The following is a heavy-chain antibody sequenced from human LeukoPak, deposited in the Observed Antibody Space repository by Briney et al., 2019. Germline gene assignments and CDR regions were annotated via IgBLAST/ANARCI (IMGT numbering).Heavy chain of an antibody. Sequence: GGSLRLSCAASGFTFSSYGMHWVRQAPGKGLEWVAVIWYDGSNKYYADSVKGRFTISRDNSKNTLYLQMNSLRAEDTAVYYCARDPVSTFPEGWYFDLWGRGTLVTVSS. CDR2: IWYDGSNK. J-gene: IGHJ2*01. CDR3: ARDPVSTFPEGWYFDL. D-gene: IGHD3-16*01. V-gene: IGHV3-33*01. CDR1: GFTFSSYG.